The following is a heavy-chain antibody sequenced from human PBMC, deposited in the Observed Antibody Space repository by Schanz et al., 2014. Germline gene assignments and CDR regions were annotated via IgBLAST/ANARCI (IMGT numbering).Heavy chain of an antibody. V-gene: IGHV3-23*01. CDR1: GLIFSNYV. CDR2: IGNGGVTI. CDR3: ANNWNLDY. J-gene: IGHJ4*02. Sequence: EVQLLESGGGLVQPGGSLKLSCAASGLIFSNYVMSWVRQAPGKGLEWVSYIGNGGVTIYYADSVRGRFTISRDNSKNTLYLQMNSLRAEDTAVYYCANNWNLDYWGQGTLVTVSS. D-gene: IGHD1-20*01.